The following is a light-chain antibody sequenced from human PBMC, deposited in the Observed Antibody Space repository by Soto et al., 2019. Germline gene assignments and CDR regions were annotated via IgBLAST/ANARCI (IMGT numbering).Light chain of an antibody. CDR3: TSYTSVTIVV. CDR2: GVT. V-gene: IGLV2-14*01. CDR1: NSDIGGYNS. Sequence: QSALTQPAPVSGSPGQSITISCTGSNSDIGGYNSVSWYQQHPGKAPKLLIFGVTNRPSGVSDRFSGSKSGNTASLTISALQAEDEADYYCTSYTSVTIVVFGGGTKLTVL. J-gene: IGLJ2*01.